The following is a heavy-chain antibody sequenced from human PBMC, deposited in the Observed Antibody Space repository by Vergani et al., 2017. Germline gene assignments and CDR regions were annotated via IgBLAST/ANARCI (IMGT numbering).Heavy chain of an antibody. J-gene: IGHJ4*02. V-gene: IGHV2-5*02. CDR1: GFYLTTRGVA. Sequence: QITLKESGPTLVKPTQTPTMTCTFSGFYLTTRGVAVGWLRHPPGKALGWLSIVFWDDDKRYSQSLRNRVTITRDTSRNQVVLTMTNIDPVDTATYYCTHRPDCSVGHCYDDYWGQGTLVTVSS. CDR3: THRPDCSVGHCYDDY. D-gene: IGHD2-15*01. CDR2: VFWDDDK.